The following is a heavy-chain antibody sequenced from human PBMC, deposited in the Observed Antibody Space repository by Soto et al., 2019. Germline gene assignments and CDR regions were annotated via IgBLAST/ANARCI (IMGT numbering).Heavy chain of an antibody. CDR3: ATMDIVVVVAAPYYYYYGMDV. Sequence: PGGSLRLSCAASGFTFSSYSMNWVRQAPGKGLEWVSYISSSSSTIYYADSVKGRFTISRDNAKNSLYLQMNSLRDEDTAVYYCATMDIVVVVAAPYYYYYGMDVWGQGTTVTVSS. CDR2: ISSSSSTI. V-gene: IGHV3-48*02. D-gene: IGHD2-15*01. CDR1: GFTFSSYS. J-gene: IGHJ6*02.